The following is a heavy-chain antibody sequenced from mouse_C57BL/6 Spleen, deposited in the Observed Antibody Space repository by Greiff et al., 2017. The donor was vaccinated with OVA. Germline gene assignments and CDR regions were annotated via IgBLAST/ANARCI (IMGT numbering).Heavy chain of an antibody. CDR3: ASANWGWCAY. Sequence: VQLQQSGPELVKPGASVKISCKASGYAFSSSWMNWVKQRPGKGLEWIGRIYPGDGDTNYNGKFKGTATLTAAKSSSQAYMQLSSVTSEYSAVYFCASANWGWCAYTGEEGLVTVSA. D-gene: IGHD4-1*01. V-gene: IGHV1-82*01. J-gene: IGHJ3*01. CDR1: GYAFSSSW. CDR2: IYPGDGDT.